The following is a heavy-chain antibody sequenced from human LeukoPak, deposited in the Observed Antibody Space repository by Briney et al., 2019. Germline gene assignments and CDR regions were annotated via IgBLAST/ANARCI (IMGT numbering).Heavy chain of an antibody. V-gene: IGHV1-69*05. CDR2: IIPIFGTA. Sequence: SVKVSCKASGGTFSSYAISWVRQAPGQGLEWMGGIIPIFGTANYAQKFQGRVTITTDESTSTAYVELSSLRSEDTAVYYCAKTPLERDHYYYYYMDVWGKGTTVTVSS. CDR1: GGTFSSYA. J-gene: IGHJ6*03. CDR3: AKTPLERDHYYYYYMDV.